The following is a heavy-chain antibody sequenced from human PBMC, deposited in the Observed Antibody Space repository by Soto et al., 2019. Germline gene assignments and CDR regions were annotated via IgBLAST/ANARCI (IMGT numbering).Heavy chain of an antibody. Sequence: GALRVSGAASGLSFGSYALSWVRQAPGKGLEWVSTISGSDGRTFYADSVKGRFSISRDTSQNTLYLQMNSLRADDTAIYYCARWSYLDYWGQGTRVTVSS. CDR2: ISGSDGRT. V-gene: IGHV3-23*01. D-gene: IGHD3-3*01. CDR1: GLSFGSYA. CDR3: ARWSYLDY. J-gene: IGHJ4*02.